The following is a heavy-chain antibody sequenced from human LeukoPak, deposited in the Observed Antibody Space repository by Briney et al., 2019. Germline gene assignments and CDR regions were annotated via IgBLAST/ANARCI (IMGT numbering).Heavy chain of an antibody. Sequence: ASVKVSCKASGYTFTSYYMHWVRQAPGQGLEWMGIINPSGGSTSYAQKFQGRVTMTRDTSTSTVYMELSSLRSEDTAVYYCAIRYYDSSGYHFRGFDYWGQGTLVTVSS. V-gene: IGHV1-46*01. J-gene: IGHJ4*02. CDR1: GYTFTSYY. CDR3: AIRYYDSSGYHFRGFDY. CDR2: INPSGGST. D-gene: IGHD3-22*01.